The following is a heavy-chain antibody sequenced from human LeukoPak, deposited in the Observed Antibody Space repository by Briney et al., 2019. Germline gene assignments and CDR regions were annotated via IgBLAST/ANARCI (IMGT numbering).Heavy chain of an antibody. V-gene: IGHV3-23*01. D-gene: IGHD1-1*01. Sequence: GGSLRLSCAASGFTFSSYDLSWVRQAPGKGLECVSAIRRGVGSTYYADSVKGRFTISRDNSKNTLYLQMNNLRADDTAVYYCAKKGQADDNGKPDWGQGTLVTVSS. CDR1: GFTFSSYD. J-gene: IGHJ4*02. CDR2: IRRGVGST. CDR3: AKKGQADDNGKPD.